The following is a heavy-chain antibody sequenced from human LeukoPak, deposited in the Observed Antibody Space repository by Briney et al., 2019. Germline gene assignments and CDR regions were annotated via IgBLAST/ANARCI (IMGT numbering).Heavy chain of an antibody. CDR2: ISSSGSTI. CDR1: GFTFSSYE. V-gene: IGHV3-48*03. J-gene: IGHJ4*02. CDR3: ARDLNWNPLDY. D-gene: IGHD1-1*01. Sequence: PGGSLRLSCAASGFTFSSYEMNWVRQAPGKGLEWVSYISSSGSTIYYADSVKGRFTISRDNAKNSLYLQMSSLRAEDTAVYYCARDLNWNPLDYWGQGTLVTVSS.